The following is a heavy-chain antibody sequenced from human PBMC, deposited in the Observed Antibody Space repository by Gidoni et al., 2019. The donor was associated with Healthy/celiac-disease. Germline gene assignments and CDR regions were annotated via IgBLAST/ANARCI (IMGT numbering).Heavy chain of an antibody. CDR1: GFTFTSTA. V-gene: IGHV1-18*01. D-gene: IGHD3-22*01. CDR3: ARDLDYDSSVYYDDAFDI. Sequence: HAQLVQSGAEVKNSTASGTVSWKASGFTFTSTAISWGPQAPGQGLEGMGWIRAYNGNTSYAQKLQGRVTMTTDTSTSTAYNELRSLRSDDTAVYYCARDLDYDSSVYYDDAFDIWGQGTMVTVSS. J-gene: IGHJ3*02. CDR2: IRAYNGNT.